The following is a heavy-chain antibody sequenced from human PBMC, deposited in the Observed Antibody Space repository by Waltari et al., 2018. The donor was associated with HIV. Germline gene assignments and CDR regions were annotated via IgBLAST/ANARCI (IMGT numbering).Heavy chain of an antibody. J-gene: IGHJ6*02. Sequence: QVQLVQSGAEVKKPGASVKVSCKASGYTFTGYYMHWVRKAPGQGREWMGRINPNSGGTNYAQQFQGRVTMTRDTSISTAYMELSRLRSDDTAVYYCAREGARMTTMIYYYYGMDVWGQGTTVTVSS. CDR3: AREGARMTTMIYYYYGMDV. V-gene: IGHV1-2*06. D-gene: IGHD4-4*01. CDR2: INPNSGGT. CDR1: GYTFTGYY.